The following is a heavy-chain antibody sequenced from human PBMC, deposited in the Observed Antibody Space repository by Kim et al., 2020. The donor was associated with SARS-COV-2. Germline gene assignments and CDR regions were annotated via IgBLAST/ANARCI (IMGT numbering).Heavy chain of an antibody. CDR2: IYHSGST. D-gene: IGHD3-10*01. CDR1: GYSISSGYY. Sequence: SETLSLTCTVSGYSISSGYYWGWIRQPPGKGLEWIGSIYHSGSTYYNPSLKSRVTISVDTSKNQFSLKLSSVTAADTAVYYCAVTRRGQSAFDIWGQGTMVTVSS. CDR3: AVTRRGQSAFDI. V-gene: IGHV4-38-2*02. J-gene: IGHJ3*02.